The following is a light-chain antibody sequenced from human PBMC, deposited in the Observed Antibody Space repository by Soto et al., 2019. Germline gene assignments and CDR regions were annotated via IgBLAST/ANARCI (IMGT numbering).Light chain of an antibody. V-gene: IGKV3-15*01. CDR2: GAS. J-gene: IGKJ1*01. CDR1: QSVSRN. CDR3: QQYNNWPPGIT. Sequence: EIVLTQSPATLSLSPGESATLSCRASQSVSRNLAWYQQKPGQAPRLLIYGASTRATGIPARFSGRGSGTEFTLPISRLQSEDFAVYYCQQYNNWPPGITFGQGTKVDIK.